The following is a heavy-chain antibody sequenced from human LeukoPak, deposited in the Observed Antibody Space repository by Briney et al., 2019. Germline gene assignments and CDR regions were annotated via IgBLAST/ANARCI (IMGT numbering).Heavy chain of an antibody. V-gene: IGHV4-39*07. CDR1: GGSISSNSYY. Sequence: SETLSLTCAVSGGSISSNSYYWGWIRQPPGKGLEWVGSIHHSGSSNSNSSLKSRVTLSLDTSKNQFSLRLSSVTVADTAVYYCTRENGDYAYDQWGQGTLVTVSS. J-gene: IGHJ4*02. CDR3: TRENGDYAYDQ. D-gene: IGHD4-17*01. CDR2: IHHSGSS.